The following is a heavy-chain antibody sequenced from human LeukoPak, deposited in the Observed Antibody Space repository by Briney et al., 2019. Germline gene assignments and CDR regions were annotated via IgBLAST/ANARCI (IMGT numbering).Heavy chain of an antibody. CDR3: AKQARHYDSSGYYPRGAFDI. CDR1: GFTFSSYA. CDR2: ISGSGGST. V-gene: IGHV3-23*01. Sequence: QTGGSLRLSCAASGFTFSSYAMSWVRQAPGKGLEWVSAISGSGGSTYYADSVKGRFTISRDNSKNTLYLQMNSLRAEDTAVYYCAKQARHYDSSGYYPRGAFDIWGQGTMVTVSS. D-gene: IGHD3-22*01. J-gene: IGHJ3*02.